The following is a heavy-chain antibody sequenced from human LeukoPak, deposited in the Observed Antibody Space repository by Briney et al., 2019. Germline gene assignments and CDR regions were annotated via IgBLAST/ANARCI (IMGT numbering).Heavy chain of an antibody. CDR1: GFTFSSYG. Sequence: GGTLRLSCAASGFTFSSYGMSWVRQAPGKGLEWVSVIYSGGSTYYADSVKGRFTISRDNSKNTLYLQMNSLRAEDTAVYYCARGGSWIRGSLYFDYWGQGTLVTVSS. CDR3: ARGGSWIRGSLYFDY. CDR2: IYSGGST. V-gene: IGHV3-53*01. J-gene: IGHJ4*02. D-gene: IGHD3-10*01.